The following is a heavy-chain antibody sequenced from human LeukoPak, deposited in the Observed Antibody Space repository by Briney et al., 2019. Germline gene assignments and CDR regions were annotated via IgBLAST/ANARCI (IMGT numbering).Heavy chain of an antibody. CDR2: IYTSGST. V-gene: IGHV4-4*09. CDR3: ARRGIAARHGWFDP. D-gene: IGHD6-6*01. J-gene: IGHJ5*02. Sequence: SETLSLTCTVPGGSISSYYWSWIRQPPGKGLEWIGYIYTSGSTNYNPSLKSRVTISVDTSKNQFSLKPSSVTAADTAVYYCARRGIAARHGWFDPWGQGTLVTVSS. CDR1: GGSISSYY.